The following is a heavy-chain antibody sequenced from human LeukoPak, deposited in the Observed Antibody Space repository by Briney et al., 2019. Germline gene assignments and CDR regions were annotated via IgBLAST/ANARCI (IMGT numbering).Heavy chain of an antibody. Sequence: GGSLRLSCSASGFTFSSYAMTWVRQAPGKGLEWVAVISYDGSNKYYADSVKGRFTISRDNSKNTLYLQMNGLRAEDTAIYYCAKGLGNSGYDCLDYWGQGTLVTVSS. J-gene: IGHJ4*02. D-gene: IGHD5-12*01. CDR3: AKGLGNSGYDCLDY. CDR2: ISYDGSNK. V-gene: IGHV3-30-3*01. CDR1: GFTFSSYA.